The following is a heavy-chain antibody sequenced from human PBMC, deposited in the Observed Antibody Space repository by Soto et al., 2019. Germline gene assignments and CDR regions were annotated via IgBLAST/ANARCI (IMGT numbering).Heavy chain of an antibody. CDR1: GYTFTSYA. D-gene: IGHD5-18*01. J-gene: IGHJ4*02. Sequence: ASVKVSCKASGYTFTSYAMHWVRQAPGQRLEWMGWINAGNGNTKYSQKFQGRVTITRDTSASTAYMELGSLRSEDTAVYYCARDGNLQWIKLWYFDYWGQGTLVTVSS. CDR3: ARDGNLQWIKLWYFDY. V-gene: IGHV1-3*01. CDR2: INAGNGNT.